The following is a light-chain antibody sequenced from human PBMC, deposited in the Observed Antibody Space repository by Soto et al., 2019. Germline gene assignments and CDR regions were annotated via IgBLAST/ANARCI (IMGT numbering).Light chain of an antibody. CDR3: CSYAGSSAYV. Sequence: QSVLTQPASVSGSPGQSITISCTGASSDVGSYNLVSWYQQHPGKAPKLMISEGSKRPSGVSNRFTGSKSGNTASLTISGLQDEDEADYYCCSYAGSSAYVFGTGTKVTVL. CDR2: EGS. CDR1: SSDVGSYNL. V-gene: IGLV2-23*01. J-gene: IGLJ1*01.